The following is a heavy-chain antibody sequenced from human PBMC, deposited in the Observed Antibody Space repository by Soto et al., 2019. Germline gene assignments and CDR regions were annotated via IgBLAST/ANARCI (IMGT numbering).Heavy chain of an antibody. CDR1: GFIFSPYW. CDR3: ARDAYNYDSSGYYRYDAFDI. CDR2: IKGDGTET. D-gene: IGHD3-22*01. V-gene: IGHV3-7*01. Sequence: PGGSLRLSCAASGFIFSPYWMSWVLQAPGKWLEWVANIKGDGTETHYVDSVKGRFTISRDNTKKSLYLQMKSLRIEDTAVYYCARDAYNYDSSGYYRYDAFDIWGQGTMVTV. J-gene: IGHJ3*02.